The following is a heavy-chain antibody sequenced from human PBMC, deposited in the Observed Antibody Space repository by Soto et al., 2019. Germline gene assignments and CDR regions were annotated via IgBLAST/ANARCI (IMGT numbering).Heavy chain of an antibody. Sequence: ASVKVSCKASGYTFTSYDINWVRQATGQGLEWMGWMNPNSGNTGYAQKFQGRVTMTRNTSISTAYMELSSLRSEDTAVYYCARGRTSYYYDSSGYYREYYYYYGMDVWGQGXTVTVYS. V-gene: IGHV1-8*01. CDR3: ARGRTSYYYDSSGYYREYYYYYGMDV. CDR1: GYTFTSYD. CDR2: MNPNSGNT. J-gene: IGHJ6*02. D-gene: IGHD3-22*01.